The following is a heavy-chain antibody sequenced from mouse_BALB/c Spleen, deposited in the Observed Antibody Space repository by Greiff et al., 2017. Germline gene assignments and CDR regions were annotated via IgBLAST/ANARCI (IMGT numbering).Heavy chain of an antibody. V-gene: IGHV5-4*02. D-gene: IGHD2-4*01. CDR1: GFTFSDYY. CDR2: ISDGGSYT. CDR3: ARDRSYDYDRAWFAY. Sequence: DVKLVESGGGLVKPGGSLKLSCAASGFTFSDYYMYWVRQTPEKRLEWVATISDGGSYTYYPDSVKGRFTISRDNAKNNLYLQMSSLKSEDTAMYYCARDRSYDYDRAWFAYWGQGTLVTVSA. J-gene: IGHJ3*01.